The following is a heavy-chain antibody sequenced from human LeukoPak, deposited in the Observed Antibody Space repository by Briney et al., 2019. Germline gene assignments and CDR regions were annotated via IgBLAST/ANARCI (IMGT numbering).Heavy chain of an antibody. Sequence: TGGSLRLSCAASGFTFSHYTMHWARQAPRQGLDWVAIISSDGSRKYYAASVEGRFTISRDNSQNTLYLQMDTLRAEDTAVYYCARDVGVPGITTLGTPDYWGQGTLVTVSS. J-gene: IGHJ4*02. D-gene: IGHD1-14*01. CDR2: ISSDGSRK. CDR3: ARDVGVPGITTLGTPDY. CDR1: GFTFSHYT. V-gene: IGHV3-30-3*01.